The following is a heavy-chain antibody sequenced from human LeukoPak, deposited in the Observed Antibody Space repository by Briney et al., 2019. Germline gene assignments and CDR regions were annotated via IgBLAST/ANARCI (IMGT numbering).Heavy chain of an antibody. J-gene: IGHJ4*02. CDR1: GGSFSGYY. CDR3: ARGRYGYGDSY. Sequence: SETLSLTCAVYGGSFSGYYWSWIRQPPGKGLEWIGEINHSGSTNYNPSLKSRVTISVDTSKNQFSLKLSSVTAADTAVYYCARGRYGYGDSYWGQGTLVTVSS. D-gene: IGHD4-17*01. V-gene: IGHV4-34*01. CDR2: INHSGST.